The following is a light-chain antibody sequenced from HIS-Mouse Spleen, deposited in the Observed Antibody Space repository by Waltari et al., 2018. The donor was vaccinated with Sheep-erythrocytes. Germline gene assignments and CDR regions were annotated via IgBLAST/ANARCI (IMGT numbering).Light chain of an antibody. Sequence: SYELTQPPSVSVSPGQTARITCSGDALPKKYAYWYPQKSGQAPVLVIYEDSKRPSGTPERFSGSTSGTMATLTISGAQVEDEADYYCYSTDSSGNHWVFGGGTKLTVL. V-gene: IGLV3-10*01. CDR1: ALPKKY. CDR3: YSTDSSGNHWV. CDR2: EDS. J-gene: IGLJ3*02.